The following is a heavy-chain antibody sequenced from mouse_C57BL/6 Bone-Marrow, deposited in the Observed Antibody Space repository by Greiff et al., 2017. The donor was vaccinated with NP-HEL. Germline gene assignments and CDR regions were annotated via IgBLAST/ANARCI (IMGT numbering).Heavy chain of an antibody. CDR2: ISTGGGST. CDR3: ARLYYYGKGYFDV. CDR1: GFTFSDYY. J-gene: IGHJ1*03. V-gene: IGHV5-12*01. Sequence: EVKLMESGGGLVQPGGSLKLSCAASGFTFSDYYMYWVRQTPEKRLEWVAYISTGGGSTYYPDTVQGRFTITGDTAKNTLYLQMSRLKSEDTAMYYCARLYYYGKGYFDVWGTGTTVTVSS. D-gene: IGHD1-1*01.